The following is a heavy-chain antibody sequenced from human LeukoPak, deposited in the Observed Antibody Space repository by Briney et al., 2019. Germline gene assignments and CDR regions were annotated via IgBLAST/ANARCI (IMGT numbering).Heavy chain of an antibody. Sequence: ASVKVSCKASGCTFSSYAISWVRQAPGQGLEWMGRIIPILGIANYAQKFQGRVTITADKSTSTAYMELSSLRAEDTAVYYCASETGDPYYYGMDVWGQGTTVTVSS. CDR2: IIPILGIA. D-gene: IGHD7-27*01. V-gene: IGHV1-69*04. CDR1: GCTFSSYA. CDR3: ASETGDPYYYGMDV. J-gene: IGHJ6*02.